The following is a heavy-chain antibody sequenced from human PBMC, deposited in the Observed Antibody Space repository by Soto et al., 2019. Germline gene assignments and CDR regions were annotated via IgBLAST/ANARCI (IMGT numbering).Heavy chain of an antibody. J-gene: IGHJ5*02. CDR2: IYWDDDK. CDR1: GFSLSTSGVG. V-gene: IGHV2-5*02. CDR3: AHRRSGVRYDSSGYYRSVGAGGWFVP. D-gene: IGHD3-22*01. Sequence: QITLKESGPTLVKPTQTLTLTCTFSGFSLSTSGVGVGWIRQPPGKALEWLALIYWDDDKRYSPSLKSRLTSTKDAAQKSEGLTITHTPPGDTAPYYGAHRRSGVRYDSSGYYRSVGAGGWFVPWGQGTLVNLSS.